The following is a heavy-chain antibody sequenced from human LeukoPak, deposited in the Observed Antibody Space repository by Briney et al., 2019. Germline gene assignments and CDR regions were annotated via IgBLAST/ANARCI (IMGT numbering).Heavy chain of an antibody. J-gene: IGHJ3*02. D-gene: IGHD2-15*01. CDR3: AIGYCRGGSCDDEPGDAFDI. CDR2: INPNSGGT. CDR1: GYTFTSYY. V-gene: IGHV1-2*02. Sequence: GASVKVSCKASGYTFTSYYMHWVRQAPGQGLEWMGWINPNSGGTNYAQKFQGRVTMTRDTSISTAYMELRSLRSEDAAVYYCAIGYCRGGSCDDEPGDAFDIWGQGTMVAVSS.